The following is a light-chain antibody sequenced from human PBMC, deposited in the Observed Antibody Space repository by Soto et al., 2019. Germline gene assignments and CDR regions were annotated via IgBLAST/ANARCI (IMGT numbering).Light chain of an antibody. J-gene: IGKJ1*01. CDR2: DAS. CDR1: QSVSRY. CDR3: QQRSNWSWT. Sequence: EIVLTQSPATLSVSPGEGATLSCRASQSVSRYLAWYQQKPGQAPRLLIYDASNRATGIPARFSGSGSGTDFTLTISSLEPEDFAVYYCQQRSNWSWTFGQGTKVDIK. V-gene: IGKV3-11*01.